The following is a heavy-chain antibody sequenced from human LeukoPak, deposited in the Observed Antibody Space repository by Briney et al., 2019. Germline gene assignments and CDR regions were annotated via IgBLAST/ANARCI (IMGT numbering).Heavy chain of an antibody. CDR2: ISSSSSII. J-gene: IGHJ4*02. D-gene: IGHD3-3*01. V-gene: IGHV3-48*01. CDR3: ARDYDFWSGYYTGIFDY. Sequence: GGSLRLTCAASGFTFSSFSMNWVRQAPGKGLEWVSYISSSSSIIYYADSVKGRFTISRDNAKNSLYLQMNSLRAEDTAVYYCARDYDFWSGYYTGIFDYWGQGTLVTVSS. CDR1: GFTFSSFS.